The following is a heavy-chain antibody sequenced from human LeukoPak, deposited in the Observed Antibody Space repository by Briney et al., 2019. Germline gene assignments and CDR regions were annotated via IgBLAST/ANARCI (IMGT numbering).Heavy chain of an antibody. CDR1: GYTFTGYY. J-gene: IGHJ6*02. D-gene: IGHD2-21*02. CDR2: INPNSGGT. V-gene: IGHV1-2*02. CDR3: ARDQLHIVVVTEYYGMDV. Sequence: ASVKVSCKASGYTFTGYYMHWVRQAPGQGLEWMGWINPNSGGTNYAQKFQGRVTMTRDTSISTAYMELSRLRSDDTAVYYCARDQLHIVVVTEYYGMDVWGQGTTVTVSS.